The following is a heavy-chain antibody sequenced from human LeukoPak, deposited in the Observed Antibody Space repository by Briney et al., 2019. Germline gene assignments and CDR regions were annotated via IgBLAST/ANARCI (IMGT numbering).Heavy chain of an antibody. Sequence: SGPTLVKPTQTLTLTCTFSGFSLSTSGMGVGWIRQPPGKALEWLALIYWNDEKSYSPSLQSRLTITKDTSKNQVVLTMTNMDPVDTATYYCAHLPTTGYFDYWGQGTLVTVSS. CDR3: AHLPTTGYFDY. J-gene: IGHJ4*02. CDR2: IYWNDEK. D-gene: IGHD4-17*01. V-gene: IGHV2-5*01. CDR1: GFSLSTSGMG.